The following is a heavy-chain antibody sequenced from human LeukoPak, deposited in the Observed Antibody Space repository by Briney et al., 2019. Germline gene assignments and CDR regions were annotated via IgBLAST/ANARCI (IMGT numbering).Heavy chain of an antibody. D-gene: IGHD5/OR15-5a*01. Sequence: ASETLSLTCTVSGGSISSSNYYWGWIRQPPGKGLGWIGSIYYSGSTYYNPSLKSRVTISVDTSKNQFSLKLSSVTAADTAVYYCARSTMGTVGPNWFDPWGQGTLVTVSS. J-gene: IGHJ5*02. CDR1: GGSISSSNYY. CDR3: ARSTMGTVGPNWFDP. CDR2: IYYSGST. V-gene: IGHV4-39*01.